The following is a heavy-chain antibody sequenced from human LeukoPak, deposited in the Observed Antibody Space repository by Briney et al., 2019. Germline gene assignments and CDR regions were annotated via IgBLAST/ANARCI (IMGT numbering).Heavy chain of an antibody. J-gene: IGHJ4*02. V-gene: IGHV3-30*02. CDR2: IRYDGSNK. Sequence: GGSLRLSCAASGFTFSSYGMHWVRQAPGKGLEWVAFIRYDGSNKYYADSVKGRFTISRDNSKNTLYLQMNSLRAEDTAVYYCAKDHLGYCSSTSXSGGSDYWGQGTLVTVSS. CDR1: GFTFSSYG. D-gene: IGHD2-2*01. CDR3: AKDHLGYCSSTSXSGGSDY.